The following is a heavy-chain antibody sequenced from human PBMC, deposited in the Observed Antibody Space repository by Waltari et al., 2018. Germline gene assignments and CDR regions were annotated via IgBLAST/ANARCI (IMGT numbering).Heavy chain of an antibody. Sequence: QVQLQESGPGLVKPSQTLSLTCTVPGGPISSGSYYWSWIRQPAGKVLEWIGHSYTSGSTNYNPSLKSRVTISVDTSKNQFSLKLSSVTAADTAVYYCARSGVAVAGSIKWGQGTLVTVSS. V-gene: IGHV4-61*09. J-gene: IGHJ4*02. CDR2: SYTSGST. CDR3: ARSGVAVAGSIK. CDR1: GGPISSGSYY. D-gene: IGHD6-19*01.